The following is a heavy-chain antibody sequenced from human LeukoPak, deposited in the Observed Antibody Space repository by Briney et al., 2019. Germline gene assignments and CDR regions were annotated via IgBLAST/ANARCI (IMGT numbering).Heavy chain of an antibody. J-gene: IGHJ6*02. CDR1: GYTFTIYG. D-gene: IGHD6-6*01. CDR2: ISAYNGNT. V-gene: IGHV1-18*01. Sequence: GASVNVSCKASGYTFTIYGISWVRQAPGQGLEWMGWISAYNGNTNYAQKLQGRVTMTTDTSTSTAYMELRSLRSDDTAVYYCASSVEYSSSSSYYYYGMDVWGQGTTVTVSS. CDR3: ASSVEYSSSSSYYYYGMDV.